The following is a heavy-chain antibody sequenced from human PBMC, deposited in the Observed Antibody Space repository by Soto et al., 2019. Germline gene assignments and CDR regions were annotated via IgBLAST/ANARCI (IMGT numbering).Heavy chain of an antibody. CDR2: INPNGGST. D-gene: IGHD1-7*01. V-gene: IGHV1-46*01. CDR1: GYTFTSYY. Sequence: GASVKVSCKASGYTFTSYYMHWVRQAPGQGLEWMGRINPNGGSTNYAQKFQGRVTMTTDTSTSTAYMELRSLRSDDTAVYYCARSGITGTYYFDYWGQGTLVTVSS. CDR3: ARSGITGTYYFDY. J-gene: IGHJ4*02.